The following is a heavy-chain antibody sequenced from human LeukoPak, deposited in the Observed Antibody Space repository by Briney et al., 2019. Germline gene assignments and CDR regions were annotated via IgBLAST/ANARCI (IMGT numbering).Heavy chain of an antibody. CDR3: ARGGGSYPDWFDP. V-gene: IGHV4-39*07. Sequence: SETLSLTCTVSGDSITSGSYYWGWIRQPPGRGLEWIGSIYYSGNTYYNPSLKSRVTISVDTSNNEFSLRLTSVTAADTAVYYCARGGGSYPDWFDPWGQGTLVTVSS. CDR1: GDSITSGSYY. J-gene: IGHJ5*02. D-gene: IGHD2-15*01. CDR2: IYYSGNT.